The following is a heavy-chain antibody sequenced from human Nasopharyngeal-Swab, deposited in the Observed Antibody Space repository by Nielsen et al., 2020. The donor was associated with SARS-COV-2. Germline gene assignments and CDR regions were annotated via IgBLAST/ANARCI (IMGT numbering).Heavy chain of an antibody. CDR1: GFTFSSYA. CDR3: VRAMVRGLRPFDY. Sequence: LKISCAASGFTFSSYAMHWVRQAPGKGLEWVAVISYDGSNKYYADSVKGRFTISRDNSKNTLYLQMNSLRAEDTAVYYCVRAMVRGLRPFDYWGQGTLVTVSS. D-gene: IGHD3-10*01. J-gene: IGHJ4*02. CDR2: ISYDGSNK. V-gene: IGHV3-30-3*01.